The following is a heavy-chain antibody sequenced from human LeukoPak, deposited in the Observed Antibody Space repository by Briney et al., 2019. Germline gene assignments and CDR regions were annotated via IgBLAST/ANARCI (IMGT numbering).Heavy chain of an antibody. Sequence: SETLSLTCTVSGGSISSYYWSWIRQPPGKGLEWIGEINHSGSTNYNPSLKSRVTISVDTSKNQFSLKLSSVTAADTAVYYCARGLITMVRGVIMAGYYFDYWGQGTLVTVSS. CDR1: GGSISSYY. V-gene: IGHV4-34*01. D-gene: IGHD3-10*01. CDR3: ARGLITMVRGVIMAGYYFDY. J-gene: IGHJ4*02. CDR2: INHSGST.